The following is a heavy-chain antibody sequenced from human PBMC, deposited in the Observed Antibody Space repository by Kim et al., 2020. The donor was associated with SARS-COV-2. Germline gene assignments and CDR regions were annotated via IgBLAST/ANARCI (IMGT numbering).Heavy chain of an antibody. Sequence: SDTLSLTCSVSGGSIRSGGKFWTWIRQHPAKGLEWIGYISYSGNSHYSPYLRSRVSISLQTSENQFSLELTSVTAADTAVYYCARGQPLDYWGQGILVTVSS. J-gene: IGHJ4*02. CDR1: GGSIRSGGKF. V-gene: IGHV4-31*03. D-gene: IGHD2-2*01. CDR3: ARGQPLDY. CDR2: ISYSGNS.